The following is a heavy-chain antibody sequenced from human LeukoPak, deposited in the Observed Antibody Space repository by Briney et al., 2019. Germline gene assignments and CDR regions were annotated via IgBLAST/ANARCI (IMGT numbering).Heavy chain of an antibody. CDR3: ASGDYVWGSYRYAFDY. CDR1: GGSISSYY. Sequence: PSETLSLTCTVSGGSISSYYWSWIRQPPGKGLEWIGYIYYSGTTNYNPSLKSRVTISVDTSKNQFSLKLSSVTAADTAVYYCASGDYVWGSYRYAFDYWGQGTLVTVSS. D-gene: IGHD3-16*02. V-gene: IGHV4-59*08. J-gene: IGHJ4*02. CDR2: IYYSGTT.